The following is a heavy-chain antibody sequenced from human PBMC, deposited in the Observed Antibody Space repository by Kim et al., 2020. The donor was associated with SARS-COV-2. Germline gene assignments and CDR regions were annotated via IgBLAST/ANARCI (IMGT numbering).Heavy chain of an antibody. Sequence: SETLSLTCTVSGGSISSSSYYWGWIRQPPGKGLEWIGSIYYSGSTYYNPSLKSRVTISVDTSKNQFSLKLSSVTAADTAVYYCARQASSGWYYYWYFDLWGRGTLVTVSS. D-gene: IGHD6-19*01. CDR1: GGSISSSSYY. CDR2: IYYSGST. J-gene: IGHJ2*01. CDR3: ARQASSGWYYYWYFDL. V-gene: IGHV4-39*01.